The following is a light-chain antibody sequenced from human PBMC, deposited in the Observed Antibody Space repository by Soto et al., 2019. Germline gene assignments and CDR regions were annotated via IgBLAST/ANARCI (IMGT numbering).Light chain of an antibody. CDR2: DAS. V-gene: IGKV3-11*01. J-gene: IGKJ2*01. Sequence: EIVLTQSPATLSLSPGERATLSCRASQSVSSYLAWYQQKPGQAPRLLIYDASNRATGIPARFSGGGSGTDFALTISSLEPEDFSVYYCQQRFNWPRFTCGHGTKLEIK. CDR3: QQRFNWPRFT. CDR1: QSVSSY.